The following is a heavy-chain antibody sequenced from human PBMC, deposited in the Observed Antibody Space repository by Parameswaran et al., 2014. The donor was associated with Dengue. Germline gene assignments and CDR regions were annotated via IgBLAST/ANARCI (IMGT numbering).Heavy chain of an antibody. J-gene: IGHJ4*02. CDR2: IYYSGST. Sequence: ASETLSLTCTVSGGSISSYYWSWIRQPPGKGLEWIGYIYYSGSTNYNPSLKSRVTISVDTSKNQFSLKLSSVTAADTAVYYCARGEEGATPGRWGQGTLVTVSS. V-gene: IGHV4-59*01. D-gene: IGHD1-26*01. CDR1: GGSISSYY. CDR3: ARGEEGATPGR.